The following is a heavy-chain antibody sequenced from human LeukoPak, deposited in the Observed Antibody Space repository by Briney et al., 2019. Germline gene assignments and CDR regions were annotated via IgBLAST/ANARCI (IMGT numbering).Heavy chain of an antibody. V-gene: IGHV4-34*01. CDR1: GGSFSGYY. CDR2: INHSGST. J-gene: IGHJ4*02. CDR3: ARSGNRGDTAFF. D-gene: IGHD5-18*01. Sequence: PSETLSLTCAVYGGSFSGYYWSWSRQPPGKGLEWIGEINHSGSTNYNPSLKSRVTISVDTSKNQFSLKLSSVTAADTAVYYCARSGNRGDTAFFWGEGTLVTVSS.